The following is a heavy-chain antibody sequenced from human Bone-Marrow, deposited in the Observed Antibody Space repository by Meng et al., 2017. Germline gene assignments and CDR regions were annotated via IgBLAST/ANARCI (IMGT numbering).Heavy chain of an antibody. Sequence: GESLKISCAASGLTVRSNYMNWVRQAPGQGLEWVSVIHSWGTTYYADYVKDRFTISRDILKNKLYLQMNIVRPEDTAVYYCAREAHHDGSGYLGLAFDVWGQGTMVTVSS. J-gene: IGHJ3*01. CDR2: IHSWGTT. V-gene: IGHV3-66*03. CDR1: GLTVRSNY. D-gene: IGHD3-22*01. CDR3: AREAHHDGSGYLGLAFDV.